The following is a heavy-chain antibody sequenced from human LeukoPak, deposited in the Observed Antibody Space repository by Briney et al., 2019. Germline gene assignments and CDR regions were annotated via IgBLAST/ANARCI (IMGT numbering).Heavy chain of an antibody. J-gene: IGHJ4*02. D-gene: IGHD3-10*01. Sequence: TGGSLRLSCAASGFTFSSYGMHWVRQAPGKGLEWVAFIRYDGSNKYYADSVKGRFTISRDNSKNTLYLQMNSLRAEDTAVYYCAKLGITMVRGVIGYWGQGTLVTVSS. CDR1: GFTFSSYG. V-gene: IGHV3-30*02. CDR3: AKLGITMVRGVIGY. CDR2: IRYDGSNK.